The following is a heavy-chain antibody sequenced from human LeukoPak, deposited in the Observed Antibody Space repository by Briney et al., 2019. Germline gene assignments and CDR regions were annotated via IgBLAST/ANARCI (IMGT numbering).Heavy chain of an antibody. J-gene: IGHJ4*02. Sequence: GSLRLSCAASGFIFSIFDMNWVRQAPGKGLEWVSGITGSGGITYSADSVKGRFTISRDNSKNTLYLQMNSLTAEDTAVYCCATLSASVPYWGQGTRVTVSS. CDR2: ITGSGGIT. D-gene: IGHD2/OR15-2a*01. CDR3: ATLSASVPY. V-gene: IGHV3-23*01. CDR1: GFIFSIFD.